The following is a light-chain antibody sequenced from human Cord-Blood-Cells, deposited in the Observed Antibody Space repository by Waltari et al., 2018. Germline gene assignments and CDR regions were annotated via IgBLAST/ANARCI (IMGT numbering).Light chain of an antibody. CDR3: QQRSNWPPLT. V-gene: IGKV3-11*01. CDR1: QSVSSY. CDR2: DAP. J-gene: IGKJ4*01. Sequence: EIVLTQSPATLSLSRGERAPLPSRASQSVSSYLAWYQQNPGQAPRPLIYDAPNRATGIPARFSGSGSGTDFTLTISSLEPEDFAVYYCQQRSNWPPLTFGGGTKVEIK.